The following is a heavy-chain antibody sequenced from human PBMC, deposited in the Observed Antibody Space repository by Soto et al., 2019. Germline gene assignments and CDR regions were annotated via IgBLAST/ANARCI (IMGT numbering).Heavy chain of an antibody. CDR1: GGSISSYY. CDR2: IYYSGST. D-gene: IGHD3-3*01. V-gene: IGHV4-59*01. Sequence: PSETLSLTCTVSGGSISSYYWSWIRQPPGKGLEWIGYIYYSGSTNYNPSLKSRVTISVDTSKNQFSLKLSSVTAADTAVYYCARDRGPPQAPRSYDFWSGYYEPHPYYYMDVWGKGTTVTRLL. J-gene: IGHJ6*03. CDR3: ARDRGPPQAPRSYDFWSGYYEPHPYYYMDV.